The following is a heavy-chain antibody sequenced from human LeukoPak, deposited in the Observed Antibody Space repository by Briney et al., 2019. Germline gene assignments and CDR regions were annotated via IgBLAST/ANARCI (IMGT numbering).Heavy chain of an antibody. V-gene: IGHV3-23*01. CDR1: GFTFSSYA. Sequence: PGGSLRLSCAASGFTFSSYAMSWVRQAPGKGLEWVSAISGSGGSTYYADSVKGRFTISRDNAENSLFLQMNSLRAEDTAVYYCARTIRLRSGLDSFDIWGQGTMVTVSS. J-gene: IGHJ3*02. D-gene: IGHD5-12*01. CDR2: ISGSGGST. CDR3: ARTIRLRSGLDSFDI.